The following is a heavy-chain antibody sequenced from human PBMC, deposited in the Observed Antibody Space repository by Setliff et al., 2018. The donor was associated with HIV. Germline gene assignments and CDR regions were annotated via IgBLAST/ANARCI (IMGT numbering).Heavy chain of an antibody. D-gene: IGHD3-16*01. CDR2: IYASGSA. Sequence: SETLSLTCTVSGDFMFRPNYYLSWIRQPAGRGLEWLGHIYASGSANLHPFFRSRVTISDDTSKNQFSLTLASVTVADTAVYYCARDRFGVPGDSWGQGMLVTVSS. J-gene: IGHJ4*02. V-gene: IGHV4-61*09. CDR1: GDFMFRPNYY. CDR3: ARDRFGVPGDS.